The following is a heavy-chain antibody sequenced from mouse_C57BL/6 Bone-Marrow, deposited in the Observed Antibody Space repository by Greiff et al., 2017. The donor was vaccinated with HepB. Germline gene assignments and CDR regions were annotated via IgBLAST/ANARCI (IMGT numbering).Heavy chain of an antibody. Sequence: EVKVEESGAGLVQPGGSMKLSCVASGFTFSNYCMNWVRQSPEKGLEWVAQIRLKSGNYATHYAESVKGRFTISRADSKSSVYLKMNNLRAEDSGSYYCADLTTWAMDYWGQGTSVTVSS. J-gene: IGHJ4*01. CDR3: ADLTTWAMDY. D-gene: IGHD1-1*01. CDR2: IRLKSGNYAT. CDR1: GFTFSNYC. V-gene: IGHV6-3*01.